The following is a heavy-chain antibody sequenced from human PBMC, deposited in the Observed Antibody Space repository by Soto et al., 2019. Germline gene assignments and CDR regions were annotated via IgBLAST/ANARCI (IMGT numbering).Heavy chain of an antibody. D-gene: IGHD1-7*01. CDR2: ISYDGSNK. CDR1: GFTFSSYG. Sequence: QVQLVESGGGVVQPGRSLRLSCAASGFTFSSYGMHWVRQAPGKGLEWVAVISYDGSNKYYADSVKGRFTISRDNSKNTLYLQMNSLRAEDTAVYYCANVRITGTTVGYFDYWGQGTLVTVSS. J-gene: IGHJ4*02. V-gene: IGHV3-30*18. CDR3: ANVRITGTTVGYFDY.